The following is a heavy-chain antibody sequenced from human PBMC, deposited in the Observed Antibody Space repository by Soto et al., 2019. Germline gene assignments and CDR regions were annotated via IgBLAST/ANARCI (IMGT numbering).Heavy chain of an antibody. V-gene: IGHV4-59*07. D-gene: IGHD6-13*01. J-gene: IGHJ6*02. CDR2: IYYRGST. Sequence: QVQLQESGPGLVKPSDTLSLNGTVSGGSISGYDWSWIRQPPGKGLEYIGYIYYRGSTNYNPSLKSRVTMSVDTSRNLFSLKVNSVTAADTAVYYCARQQLLPYYYALDVWGQGTTVTVSS. CDR3: ARQQLLPYYYALDV. CDR1: GGSISGYD.